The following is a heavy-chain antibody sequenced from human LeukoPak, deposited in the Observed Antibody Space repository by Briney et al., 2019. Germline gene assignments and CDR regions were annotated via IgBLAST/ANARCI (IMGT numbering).Heavy chain of an antibody. V-gene: IGHV1-2*02. CDR2: INPNNGDT. J-gene: IGHJ1*01. Sequence: ASVKISCKASGYFFTDYHMVWVRQAPGQGLEWLGWINPNNGDTRYAQNFQGRVTMTRDTSISTAYMELSRLRSDDTAVYYCARDEGVLITMIVEEYFQHWGQGTLVTVSS. D-gene: IGHD3-22*01. CDR3: ARDEGVLITMIVEEYFQH. CDR1: GYFFTDYH.